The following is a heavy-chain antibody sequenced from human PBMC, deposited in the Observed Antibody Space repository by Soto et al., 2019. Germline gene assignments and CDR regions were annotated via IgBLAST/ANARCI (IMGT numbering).Heavy chain of an antibody. CDR3: ARAVGYYYGMDV. CDR1: GYTFTSYG. Sequence: ASVKVSCKASGYTFTSYGISWVRQAPGQGLEWMGWISAYNGSTSYAQKLQGRVTMTRDTSTSTAYMELRSLRSDDTAVYYCARAVGYYYGMDVWGQGTTVTVSS. CDR2: ISAYNGST. J-gene: IGHJ6*02. D-gene: IGHD6-19*01. V-gene: IGHV1-18*01.